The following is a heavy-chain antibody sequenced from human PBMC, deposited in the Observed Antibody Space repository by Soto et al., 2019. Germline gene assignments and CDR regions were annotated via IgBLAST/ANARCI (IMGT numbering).Heavy chain of an antibody. J-gene: IGHJ6*02. D-gene: IGHD3-22*01. CDR2: IIPVFGTP. CDR3: ARGEATKIVVTTYYAMDV. Sequence: QVQLVQSGAEVKKPGSSVKVSCKASGGSLSNYGISWVRQAPGQGLEWMGAIIPVFGTPNYAQKFQDRVTITADEATTTVYMEVRSLPSEDTAVYYCARGEATKIVVTTYYAMDVWGQGTTVTVSS. CDR1: GGSLSNYG. V-gene: IGHV1-69*12.